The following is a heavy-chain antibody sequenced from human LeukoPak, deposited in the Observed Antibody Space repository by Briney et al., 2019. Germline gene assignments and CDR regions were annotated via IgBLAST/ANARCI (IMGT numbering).Heavy chain of an antibody. V-gene: IGHV4-4*02. CDR1: GGSISSSNW. Sequence: PSETLSLTCAVSGGSISSSNWWSWVRQPPGKGLEWIGEIYHSGSTSYNPSLKSRVTISVDKSKNQFSLRLSSVTAADTAVYYCARVVRYFDWLSAPPHRGGWFDPWGQGTLVTVST. J-gene: IGHJ5*02. D-gene: IGHD3-9*01. CDR2: IYHSGST. CDR3: ARVVRYFDWLSAPPHRGGWFDP.